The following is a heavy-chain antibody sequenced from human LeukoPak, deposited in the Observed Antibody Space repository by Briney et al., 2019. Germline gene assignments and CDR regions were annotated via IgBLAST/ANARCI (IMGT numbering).Heavy chain of an antibody. V-gene: IGHV3-7*01. D-gene: IGHD2-2*01. CDR3: ARLRVVPAAMRSYYYYYYMDV. CDR2: IKQDGSEK. Sequence: PGGSLRLSCAASGFTFSRYWMSWVRQAPGKGLEWVANIKQDGSEKDYVDSVKGRFTISRDNAKNSLYLQMNSLTAEDTAVYYCARLRVVPAAMRSYYYYYYMDVWGKGTTVSVSS. J-gene: IGHJ6*03. CDR1: GFTFSRYW.